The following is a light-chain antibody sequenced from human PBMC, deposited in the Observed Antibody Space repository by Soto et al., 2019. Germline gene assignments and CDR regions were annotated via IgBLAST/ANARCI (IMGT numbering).Light chain of an antibody. CDR2: AVS. CDR3: QKYNRAPWT. V-gene: IGKV1-27*01. Sequence: DIHMTQSPSTLSASVGDRVTITCRASQDINNYLAWYQQKPGKVPNLLIYAVSTLQSGVPSRFSGSGSGTEYTLTISSLQPEDVATYYCQKYNRAPWTFGQGTKVEIK. CDR1: QDINNY. J-gene: IGKJ1*01.